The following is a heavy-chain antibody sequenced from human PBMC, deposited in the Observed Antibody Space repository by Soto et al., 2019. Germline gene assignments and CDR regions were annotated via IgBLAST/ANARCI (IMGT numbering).Heavy chain of an antibody. CDR2: ISGSDGKT. J-gene: IGHJ4*02. V-gene: IGHV3-23*01. Sequence: GGSLRLSCAASGFSFGSYALSWVRQAPGKGLEWVSTISGSDGKTFYADSVKGRFSISRDTTQNTLYLQMNSLRADDTAIYYCARWSYLDYWGQGTRVTVSS. CDR3: ARWSYLDY. CDR1: GFSFGSYA. D-gene: IGHD3-3*01.